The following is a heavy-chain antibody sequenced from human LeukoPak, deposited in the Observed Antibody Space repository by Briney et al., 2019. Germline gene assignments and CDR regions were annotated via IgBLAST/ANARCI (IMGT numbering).Heavy chain of an antibody. Sequence: SETLSLTCTVSGGSISSYYWSWIRQPPGKGLEWIGYIYYSGSTNYNPSLKSRVTISVDTSKNQFSLKLSSVTAADTAVYYCARGGTVFDHWGQGTLVTVSS. J-gene: IGHJ4*02. CDR2: IYYSGST. V-gene: IGHV4-59*01. CDR1: GGSISSYY. D-gene: IGHD4-17*01. CDR3: ARGGTVFDH.